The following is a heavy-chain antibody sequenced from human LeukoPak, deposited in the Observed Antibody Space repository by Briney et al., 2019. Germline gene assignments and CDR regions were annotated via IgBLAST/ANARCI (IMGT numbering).Heavy chain of an antibody. Sequence: ASVTVSCKPSGYTFTSYDINWVRQAAGQGLEWMGWMNPNSGNTGYAQRFQGRDTMTKNTSITTAYMELSSLRSEDTAVYFCARALSWTSESYYYMDVWGKGTTVTVSS. D-gene: IGHD3/OR15-3a*01. CDR1: GYTFTSYD. CDR2: MNPNSGNT. CDR3: ARALSWTSESYYYMDV. J-gene: IGHJ6*03. V-gene: IGHV1-8*01.